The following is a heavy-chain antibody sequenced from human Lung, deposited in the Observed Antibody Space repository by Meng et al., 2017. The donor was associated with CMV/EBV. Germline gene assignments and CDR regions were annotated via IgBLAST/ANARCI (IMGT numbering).Heavy chain of an antibody. CDR3: ARAEADTGNFDY. CDR1: GGSISSYY. CDR2: IYTSGTT. Sequence: QVQLQESGQGLVKPSEPLSLTCTVSGGSISSYYWSWIRQSAGKGLEWIGRIYTSGTTIYNPSLKSRLTLSLDTSKNQFSLKLNSVTAADTAVYYCARAEADTGNFDYWGQGTLVTVSS. D-gene: IGHD6-19*01. J-gene: IGHJ4*02. V-gene: IGHV4-4*07.